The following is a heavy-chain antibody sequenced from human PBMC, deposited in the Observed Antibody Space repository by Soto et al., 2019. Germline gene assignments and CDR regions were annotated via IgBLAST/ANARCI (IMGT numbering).Heavy chain of an antibody. CDR3: ARSEGLYGSGSQYYYYYYYMDV. V-gene: IGHV4-59*08. D-gene: IGHD3-10*01. CDR2: IYYSGST. Sequence: SETLSLTCTVSGGSISSYYWSWIRQPPGKGLEWIGYIYYSGSTNYNPSLKSRVTISVDTSKNQFSLKLSSVTAADTAVYYCARSEGLYGSGSQYYYYYYYMDVWGKGTTVTVSS. J-gene: IGHJ6*03. CDR1: GGSISSYY.